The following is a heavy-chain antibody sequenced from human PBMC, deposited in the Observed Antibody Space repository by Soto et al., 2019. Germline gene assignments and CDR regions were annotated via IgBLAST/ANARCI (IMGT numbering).Heavy chain of an antibody. CDR1: GGTFRSYT. CDR2: IIPILDTP. J-gene: IGHJ4*02. CDR3: ARDPSICSSTSCYSPPDY. V-gene: IGHV1-69*08. D-gene: IGHD2-2*01. Sequence: SVKVSCKASGGTFRSYTFNWVRQAPGQGLEWMGRIIPILDTPNYAQNFQGRVTITADKSTSTAYMELSSLRSEDTAVYYCARDPSICSSTSCYSPPDYWGQGTLVTVSS.